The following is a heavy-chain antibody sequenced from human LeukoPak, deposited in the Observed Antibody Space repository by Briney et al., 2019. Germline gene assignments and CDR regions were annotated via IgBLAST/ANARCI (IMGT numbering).Heavy chain of an antibody. Sequence: ASVKVSCKASGYSFTSYYMHWVRQAPGQGLEWMGFINPSGSSAAYAQKFQGRLTMTRDMFTSTDYMELTSLTSDDTAVYYCARAGGYCGRISCPYYFDYWGQGSLVAVFS. CDR2: INPSGSSA. CDR3: ARAGGYCGRISCPYYFDY. J-gene: IGHJ4*02. D-gene: IGHD2-15*01. CDR1: GYSFTSYY. V-gene: IGHV1-46*01.